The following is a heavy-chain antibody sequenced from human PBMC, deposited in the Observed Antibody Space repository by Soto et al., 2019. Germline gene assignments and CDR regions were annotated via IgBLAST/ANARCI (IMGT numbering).Heavy chain of an antibody. Sequence: KPSETLSLTCTVSGGSISSGGYYWSWIRQHPGKGLEWIGYIYYSGSTYYNPSLKSRVTISVDTSKNQFSLKLSSVTAADTAVYYCAREAKYCSGGSCYSYYYGMDVWGQGTTVTVSS. CDR2: IYYSGST. CDR3: AREAKYCSGGSCYSYYYGMDV. D-gene: IGHD2-15*01. J-gene: IGHJ6*02. CDR1: GGSISSGGYY. V-gene: IGHV4-31*03.